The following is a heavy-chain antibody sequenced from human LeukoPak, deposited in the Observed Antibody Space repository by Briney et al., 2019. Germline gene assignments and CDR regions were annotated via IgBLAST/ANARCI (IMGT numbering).Heavy chain of an antibody. CDR2: IYYSGST. CDR3: ARDSSVRGYYYYYGMDV. CDR1: AGSISSYY. V-gene: IGHV4-59*01. D-gene: IGHD2-2*01. Sequence: PSETLSLTCTVSAGSISSYYWSWIRQPPGKGLEWIGYIYYSGSTDYNPSLKSRVTISVDTSRNQFSLKLSSVTAADTAVYYCARDSSVRGYYYYYGMDVWGQGTTVTVSS. J-gene: IGHJ6*02.